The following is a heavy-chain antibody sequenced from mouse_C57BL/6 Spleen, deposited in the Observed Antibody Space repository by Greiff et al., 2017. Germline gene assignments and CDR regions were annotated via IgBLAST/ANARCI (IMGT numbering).Heavy chain of an antibody. CDR2: IYPRSGNT. D-gene: IGHD1-1*01. J-gene: IGHJ3*01. CDR1: GYTFTSYG. Sequence: VQLQQSGAELARPGASVKLSCKASGYTFTSYGISWVKQRTGQGLEWIGEIYPRSGNTYYNEQFKGKATLTADKASSTAYMELRLLTSEDSAVYFCARYSCSSWFAYWGQGTLVTVSA. CDR3: ARYSCSSWFAY. V-gene: IGHV1-81*01.